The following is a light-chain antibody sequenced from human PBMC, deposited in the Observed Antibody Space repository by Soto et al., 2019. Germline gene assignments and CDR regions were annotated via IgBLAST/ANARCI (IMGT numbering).Light chain of an antibody. CDR3: QQYGRSPLLYA. CDR1: QSVDSNF. V-gene: IGKV3-20*01. J-gene: IGKJ2*01. CDR2: GSS. Sequence: EIVLTQSPGTLSLSPGERATLSCRASQSVDSNFLALYQQKPGQAPRLLVYGSSTRAAGVPDRFSGSGSGKDFTINISRMEPEDYAVYYCQQYGRSPLLYAFGQGTKLGVK.